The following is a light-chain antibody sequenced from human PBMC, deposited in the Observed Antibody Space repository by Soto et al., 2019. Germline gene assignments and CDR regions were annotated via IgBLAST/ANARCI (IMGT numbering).Light chain of an antibody. Sequence: DIQMTQSPSSLSASVGDRVTLTCRASQSISNYLNWYQQKPGKAPKLLIYAASSLQSGVPSRFSGSGSGTDFTLTISSLQPEDFATYYCQQSYSTLLLTFGGGTKVDIK. CDR2: AAS. CDR3: QQSYSTLLLT. V-gene: IGKV1-39*01. J-gene: IGKJ4*01. CDR1: QSISNY.